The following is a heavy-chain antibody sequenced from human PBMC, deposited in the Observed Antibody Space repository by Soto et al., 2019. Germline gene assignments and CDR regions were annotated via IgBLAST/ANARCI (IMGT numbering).Heavy chain of an antibody. J-gene: IGHJ6*02. V-gene: IGHV4-34*01. D-gene: IGHD3-3*01. CDR2: INHSGST. Sequence: PSETPSLTWAVYGGSFSGYYWSWIRQPPGKGLEWIGEINHSGSTNYNPSLKSRVTISVDTSKNQFSLKLSSVTAADTAVYYCARTRLTIFGVVTQNYYYGMDVWGQGTTVTVSS. CDR1: GGSFSGYY. CDR3: ARTRLTIFGVVTQNYYYGMDV.